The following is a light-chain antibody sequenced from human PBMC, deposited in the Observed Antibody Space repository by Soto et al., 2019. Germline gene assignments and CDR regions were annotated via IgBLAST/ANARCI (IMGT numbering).Light chain of an antibody. V-gene: IGLV2-8*01. CDR3: QSYDRNNVNVV. CDR2: EVS. CDR1: SSDVGGYNY. J-gene: IGLJ2*01. Sequence: QSVLTQPPSASGSPGQSVTISCTGTSSDVGGYNYVSWYQQHPGKAPKLMIYEVSKRPSGVPDRFSGSKSGNTASLTVSGLQAEDEADYYCQSYDRNNVNVVFGGGTKVTVL.